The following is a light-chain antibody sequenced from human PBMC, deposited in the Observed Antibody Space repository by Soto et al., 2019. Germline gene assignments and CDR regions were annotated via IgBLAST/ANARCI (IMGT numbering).Light chain of an antibody. CDR3: ETWDSSLGV. V-gene: IGLV4-60*02. J-gene: IGLJ3*02. Sequence: QSVLTQSSSASASLGSSVKLTCTLSSGHSHYIIAWHQQQPGKAPRYLMKLEGGGKYSKGSGVPDRFSGSSSGADRYLTIYNLQFEDEADYYCETWDSSLGVFGGGTKLTVL. CDR1: SGHSHYI. CDR2: LEGGGKY.